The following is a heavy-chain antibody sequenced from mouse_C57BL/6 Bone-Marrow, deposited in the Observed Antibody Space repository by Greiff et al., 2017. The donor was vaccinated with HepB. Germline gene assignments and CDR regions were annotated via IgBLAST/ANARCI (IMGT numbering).Heavy chain of an antibody. CDR2: IRSKSNNYAT. V-gene: IGHV10-1*01. CDR3: VVTTVVAKDWYFDV. CDR1: GFSFNTYA. D-gene: IGHD1-1*01. Sequence: EVQLQESGGGLVQPKGSLKLSCAASGFSFNTYAMNWVRQAPGKGLEWVARIRSKSNNYATYYADSVKDRFTISRDDSESMLYLQMNNLKTEDTAMYYCVVTTVVAKDWYFDVWGTGTTVTVSS. J-gene: IGHJ1*03.